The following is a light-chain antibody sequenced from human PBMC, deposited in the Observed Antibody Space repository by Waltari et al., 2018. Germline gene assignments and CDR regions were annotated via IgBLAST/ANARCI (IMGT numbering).Light chain of an antibody. CDR1: TGDIGSYNL. CDR2: EVN. CDR3: CSYVGTSNFLYV. V-gene: IGLV2-23*02. J-gene: IGLJ6*01. Sequence: QSALTQPASVSGSPGQSITISCTGTTGDIGSYNLVAWYQQPPGKAPKVMIYEVNTRPSGVSNRFAGSKAGNTASLTISGLQAEDEADYYCCSYVGTSNFLYVFGSGTRVTVL.